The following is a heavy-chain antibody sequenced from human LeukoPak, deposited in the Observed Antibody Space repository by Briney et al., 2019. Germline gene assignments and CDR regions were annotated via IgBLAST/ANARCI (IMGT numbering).Heavy chain of an antibody. CDR3: ARGRYGDYFGY. CDR2: INHSGST. Sequence: SETLSLTCAVYGGSFSGYYWSWIRQHPGKGLEWIGEINHSGSTNYYPSLKSRVTISVDTSKNQFSLKLSSVTAADTAVYYCARGRYGDYFGYWGQGTLVTVSS. J-gene: IGHJ4*02. V-gene: IGHV4-34*01. CDR1: GGSFSGYY. D-gene: IGHD4-17*01.